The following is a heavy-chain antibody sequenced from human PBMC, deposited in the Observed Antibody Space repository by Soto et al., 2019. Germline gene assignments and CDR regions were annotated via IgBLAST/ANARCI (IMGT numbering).Heavy chain of an antibody. D-gene: IGHD4-17*01. V-gene: IGHV3-9*01. CDR1: GFTFDDYA. J-gene: IGHJ4*02. CDR3: AKDNGQQATLTTYFDY. CDR2: ISWNSGSI. Sequence: GGSLRLSCAASGFTFDDYAMHWVRQAPGKGLEWVSGISWNSGSIGYADSVKGRFTISRDNAKNSLYLQMNSLRAEDTALYYCAKDNGQQATLTTYFDYWGQGTLVTVSS.